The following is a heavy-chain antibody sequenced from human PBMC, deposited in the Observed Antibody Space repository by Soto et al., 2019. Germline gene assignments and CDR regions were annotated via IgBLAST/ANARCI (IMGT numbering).Heavy chain of an antibody. V-gene: IGHV1-8*01. CDR3: ARVYSDFNCSGGSCYPFLPPNKDPHFDY. D-gene: IGHD2-15*01. CDR1: GYTFTSYD. CDR2: MNPNSGNT. J-gene: IGHJ4*02. Sequence: ASVKVSCKASGYTFTSYDINWVRQATGQGLEWMGWMNPNSGNTGYAQKFQGRVTMTRNTSISTAYMELGGLRSEDTAVYYCARVYSDFNCSGGSCYPFLPPNKDPHFDYWGQGTLVTVSS.